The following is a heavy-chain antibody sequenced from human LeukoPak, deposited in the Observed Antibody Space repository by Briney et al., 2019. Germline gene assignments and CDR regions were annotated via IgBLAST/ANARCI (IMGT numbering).Heavy chain of an antibody. D-gene: IGHD3-10*01. CDR3: ARDALTSKRGKGYYYYYMDV. Sequence: GGSLRLSCAASGFIYSHYGMHWVRQAPGKGLEWVAVISYDGSNKYYADSVKGRFTISRDNSKNTLYLQMNSLRAEDTAVYYCARDALTSKRGKGYYYYYMDVWGKGTTVTVSS. CDR1: GFIYSHYG. V-gene: IGHV3-30*19. J-gene: IGHJ6*03. CDR2: ISYDGSNK.